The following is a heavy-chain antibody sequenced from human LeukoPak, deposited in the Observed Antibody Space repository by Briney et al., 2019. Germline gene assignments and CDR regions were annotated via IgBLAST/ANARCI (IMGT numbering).Heavy chain of an antibody. D-gene: IGHD4-17*01. Sequence: SGGSLRLSCAASGFTFSDYYMSWIRQDPGKGLEWVSYISGTGSYTNYADSVKGRFTVSRDNAKNSLYLQMNTLRAEDTAVYYCAKGGGDYLIYYGMDVWGQGTTVTVSS. CDR1: GFTFSDYY. J-gene: IGHJ6*02. V-gene: IGHV3-11*05. CDR2: ISGTGSYT. CDR3: AKGGGDYLIYYGMDV.